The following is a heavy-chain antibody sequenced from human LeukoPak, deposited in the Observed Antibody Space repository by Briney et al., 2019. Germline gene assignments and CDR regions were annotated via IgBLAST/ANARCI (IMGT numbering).Heavy chain of an antibody. CDR1: GGTFSSYA. CDR3: ARTVTTGGFDY. Sequence: SAKVSCKASGGTFSSYAISWVRQAPGQGLEWMGRIIPILGIANYAQKFQGRVTITADKSTSTAYMELSSLRSEDTAVYYCARTVTTGGFDYWGQGTLVTVSS. V-gene: IGHV1-69*04. CDR2: IIPILGIA. J-gene: IGHJ4*02. D-gene: IGHD4-17*01.